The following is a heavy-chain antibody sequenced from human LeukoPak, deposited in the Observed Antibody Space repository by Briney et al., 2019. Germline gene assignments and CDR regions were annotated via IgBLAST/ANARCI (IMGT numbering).Heavy chain of an antibody. Sequence: ASVKVSCKASGYTFTSYGMHWVRQAPGQGLEWMGIINPSGGTTYARKFQGRVTMTRDTSTSTVDMELSSLKSEDTAVYYCARVREWLRSQYYFDFWGQGTLVTVSS. CDR3: ARVREWLRSQYYFDF. D-gene: IGHD5-12*01. V-gene: IGHV1-46*01. CDR2: INPSGGT. J-gene: IGHJ4*02. CDR1: GYTFTSYG.